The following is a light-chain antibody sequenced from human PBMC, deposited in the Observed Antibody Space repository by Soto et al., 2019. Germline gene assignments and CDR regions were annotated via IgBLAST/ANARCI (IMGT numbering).Light chain of an antibody. CDR3: AAWDDSLNGLYV. Sequence: QSVLTQPPAASGTPGQRVTISCSGSSSNIGSNTVNWYQQLPGTAPKLLIYSNNQRPSGVPDRFSGSKSGTSASLAISGLQSEYEADYYCAAWDDSLNGLYVVGTGTKVTVL. CDR2: SNN. V-gene: IGLV1-44*01. J-gene: IGLJ1*01. CDR1: SSNIGSNT.